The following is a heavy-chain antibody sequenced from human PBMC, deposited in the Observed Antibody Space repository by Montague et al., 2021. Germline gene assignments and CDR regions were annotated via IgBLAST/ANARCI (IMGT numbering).Heavy chain of an antibody. CDR3: AHRQGGYDLWY. Sequence: PALVKPTQTLTLTCTFSGFSLSTSGVGVGWIRQPPGKTLEWLALIYWDDDKRYSPSLKSRLTITKDTSKNQVVLTMTNMDPVDTATYYCAHRQGGYDLWYWGQGTLVTVSS. D-gene: IGHD5-12*01. CDR1: GFSLSTSGVG. V-gene: IGHV2-5*02. J-gene: IGHJ4*02. CDR2: IYWDDDK.